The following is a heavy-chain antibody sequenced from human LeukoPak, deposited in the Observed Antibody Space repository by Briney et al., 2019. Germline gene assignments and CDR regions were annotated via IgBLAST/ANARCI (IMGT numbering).Heavy chain of an antibody. CDR3: ARRGFDTFDI. V-gene: IGHV5-51*01. J-gene: IGHJ3*02. CDR2: IYPGDSNT. CDR1: GYSFTSYW. Sequence: GESLKISCKGSGYSFTSYWIGWVRQMPGKGLEWLGIIYPGDSNTKYSPSFQGQVTISADKSITTAYLQWSSLKASDTAMYYCARRGFDTFDIWGQGTMITVSS. D-gene: IGHD1-26*01.